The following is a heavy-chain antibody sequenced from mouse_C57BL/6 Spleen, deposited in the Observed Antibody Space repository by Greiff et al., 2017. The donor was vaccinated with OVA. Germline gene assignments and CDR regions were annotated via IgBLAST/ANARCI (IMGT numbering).Heavy chain of an antibody. V-gene: IGHV1-59*01. CDR2: IDPSDSYT. J-gene: IGHJ2*01. CDR1: GYTFTSYW. CDR3: ARWEDYDEDY. D-gene: IGHD2-4*01. Sequence: QVQLQQPGAELVRPGTSVKLSCKASGYTFTSYWMHWVKQRPGQGLEWIGVIDPSDSYTNYNQKFKGKATLTVDTSSSTAYMQLSSLTSEDSAVYYCARWEDYDEDYWGQGTTLTVSS.